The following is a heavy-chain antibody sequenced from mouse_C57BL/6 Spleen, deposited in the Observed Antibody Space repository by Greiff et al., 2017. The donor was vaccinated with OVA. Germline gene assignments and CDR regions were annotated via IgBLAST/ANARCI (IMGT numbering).Heavy chain of an antibody. Sequence: EVQLQQSGPELVKPGASVKISCKASGYTFTDYYMNWVKQSHGKSLEWIGDINPNNGGTSYNQKFKGKATLTVDKSSSTAYMELRSLTSEDSAVYYCAREKLGRGDYYAMDYWGQGTSVTVSS. CDR2: INPNNGGT. D-gene: IGHD4-1*01. V-gene: IGHV1-26*01. CDR3: AREKLGRGDYYAMDY. J-gene: IGHJ4*01. CDR1: GYTFTDYY.